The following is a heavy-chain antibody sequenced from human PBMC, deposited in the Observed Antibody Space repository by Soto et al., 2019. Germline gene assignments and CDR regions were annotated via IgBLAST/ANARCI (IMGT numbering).Heavy chain of an antibody. J-gene: IGHJ5*02. D-gene: IGHD2-15*01. CDR1: GGSFSGYY. CDR2: INHSGST. Sequence: QVQLQQWGAGLLKPSETLSLTCAVYGGSFSGYYWSWIRQPPGKGLEWIGEINHSGSTNYNPSLKSRVNISVDTSKYQFSLKLSSVTAADTAVYHCARVLGGWFDPWGQGTLVTVSS. V-gene: IGHV4-34*01. CDR3: ARVLGGWFDP.